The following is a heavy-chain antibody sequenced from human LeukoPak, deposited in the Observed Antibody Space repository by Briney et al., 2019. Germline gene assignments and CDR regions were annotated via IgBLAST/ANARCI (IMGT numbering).Heavy chain of an antibody. V-gene: IGHV3-30*18. CDR1: GFTFSSYS. D-gene: IGHD1-1*01. J-gene: IGHJ4*02. CDR3: AKTLDWSYFDY. Sequence: GGSLRLSCAASGFTFSSYSMNWVRQAPGKGLEWEAVISYDGSNKYYADSVKGRFTISRDNSKNTLYLQMNSLRAEDTAVYYCAKTLDWSYFDYRGQGTLVTVSS. CDR2: ISYDGSNK.